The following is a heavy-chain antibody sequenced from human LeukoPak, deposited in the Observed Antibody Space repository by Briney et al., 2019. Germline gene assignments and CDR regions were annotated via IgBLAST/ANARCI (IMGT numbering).Heavy chain of an antibody. Sequence: ASVKVSCKASGYTFTGYYMHWVRQAPGQGLEWMGRINPNSGSTNYAQKFQGRVTMTRDTSISTAYMELSRLRSDDTAVYYCARDSYYYDSSGYYDFDYWGQGTLVTVSS. J-gene: IGHJ4*02. D-gene: IGHD3-22*01. CDR1: GYTFTGYY. CDR2: INPNSGST. CDR3: ARDSYYYDSSGYYDFDY. V-gene: IGHV1-2*02.